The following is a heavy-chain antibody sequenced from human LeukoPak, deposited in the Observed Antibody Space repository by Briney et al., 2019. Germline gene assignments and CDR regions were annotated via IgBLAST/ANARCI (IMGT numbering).Heavy chain of an antibody. D-gene: IGHD2-15*01. V-gene: IGHV4-34*01. J-gene: IGHJ3*02. CDR1: GGSFSGYY. Sequence: PSETLSLTCAVYGGSFSGYYWSWIRQPPGKGLEWIGEINHSGSTNYNPSLKSPVTISVDTSKNQFSLKLSSVTAADTAVYYCARRPCSGGSCYFRTDAFDIWGQGTMVTVSS. CDR3: ARRPCSGGSCYFRTDAFDI. CDR2: INHSGST.